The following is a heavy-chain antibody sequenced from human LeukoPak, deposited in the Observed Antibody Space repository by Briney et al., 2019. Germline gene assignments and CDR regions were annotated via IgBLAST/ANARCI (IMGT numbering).Heavy chain of an antibody. CDR3: AKDQGYSSAWYSRDGFDM. V-gene: IGHV3-21*04. J-gene: IGHJ3*02. CDR1: GFTFSIYS. Sequence: PGGSLRLSCAASGFTFSIYSMNWVRQAPGKGLEWVSSISYGSSYMYYADSVKGRFTISRDNSQNTLFVQMNSLRAEDTAVYYCAKDQGYSSAWYSRDGFDMWGQGTMVTVSS. CDR2: ISYGSSYM. D-gene: IGHD6-19*01.